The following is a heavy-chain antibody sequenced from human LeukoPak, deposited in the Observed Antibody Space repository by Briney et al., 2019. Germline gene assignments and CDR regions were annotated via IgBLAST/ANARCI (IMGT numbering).Heavy chain of an antibody. CDR1: GYSISSGYY. D-gene: IGHD3-3*01. J-gene: IGHJ5*02. V-gene: IGHV4-38-2*02. CDR3: ARDTYYDFWSGYYQRHWFDP. CDR2: IYHSGST. Sequence: SETLSLTCTVSGYSISSGYYWGWIRQPPGKGLEWIGSIYHSGSTYYNPSLKSRVTISVDTSKNQLSLKLSSVTAADTAAYYCARDTYYDFWSGYYQRHWFDPWGQGTLVTVSS.